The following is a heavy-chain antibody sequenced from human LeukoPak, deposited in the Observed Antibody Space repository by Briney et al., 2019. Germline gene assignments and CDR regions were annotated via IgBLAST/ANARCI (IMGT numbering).Heavy chain of an antibody. CDR1: GGSISSRSYY. D-gene: IGHD3-22*01. J-gene: IGHJ3*02. Sequence: PSETLSLTCTVSGGSISSRSYYWGWIRQPPGKGLEWIGSIYYSGSTYYNPSLKSRVTISVDTSKNQFSLKLSSVTAADTAVYYCARDLTMIVAVIIYDAFDIWGQGTMVTVSS. V-gene: IGHV4-39*07. CDR3: ARDLTMIVAVIIYDAFDI. CDR2: IYYSGST.